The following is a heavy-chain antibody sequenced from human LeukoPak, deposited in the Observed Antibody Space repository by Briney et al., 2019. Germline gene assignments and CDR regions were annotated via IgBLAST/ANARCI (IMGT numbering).Heavy chain of an antibody. CDR3: ARISDYNYYIDV. Sequence: PGGSLRLSCEASGFNFRSYSMSWVRQAPGKGLEWISYISSSSTTLDYADSVKGRFTISRDTAKNSVYLQMTSLGAEDTAVYYCARISDYNYYIDVWGKGTTVIVSS. D-gene: IGHD3-10*01. CDR1: GFNFRSYS. V-gene: IGHV3-48*01. CDR2: ISSSSTTL. J-gene: IGHJ6*03.